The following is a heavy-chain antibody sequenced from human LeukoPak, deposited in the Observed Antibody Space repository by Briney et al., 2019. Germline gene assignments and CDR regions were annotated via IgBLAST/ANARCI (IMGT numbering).Heavy chain of an antibody. Sequence: RSLRLSCAASGVNFGSYGMHWVRQAPGKGLGWVAVIWCDGSSEQYAASVKGRFTISRDNSRDTLYLQMNSLRAEDTAVYYCAKDDNWRGSYNYYYMDVWGKGTSVTVSS. J-gene: IGHJ6*03. V-gene: IGHV3-33*06. CDR3: AKDDNWRGSYNYYYMDV. CDR2: IWCDGSSE. D-gene: IGHD3-3*01. CDR1: GVNFGSYG.